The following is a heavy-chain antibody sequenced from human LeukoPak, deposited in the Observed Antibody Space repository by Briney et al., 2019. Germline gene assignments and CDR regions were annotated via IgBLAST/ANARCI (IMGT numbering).Heavy chain of an antibody. J-gene: IGHJ4*02. CDR1: GYTFTNYD. Sequence: ASVKVSCKASGYTFTNYDINWVRQATGQGLEWLGWMNPHSGDTGFAHKFQGRVTMTRSTSIGTAYMELRSLTSEHTAIYYCARRVPGSGYAFDQWGQGTLLTVSS. CDR3: ARRVPGSGYAFDQ. V-gene: IGHV1-8*01. CDR2: MNPHSGDT. D-gene: IGHD3-3*01.